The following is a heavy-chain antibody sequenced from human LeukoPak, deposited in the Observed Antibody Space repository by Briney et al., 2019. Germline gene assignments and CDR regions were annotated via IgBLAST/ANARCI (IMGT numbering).Heavy chain of an antibody. CDR3: GPTLGYNYYMDV. V-gene: IGHV3-23*01. J-gene: IGHJ6*03. CDR1: GFTFSNLP. CDR2: ISGPGGST. D-gene: IGHD3-10*01. Sequence: GGSLRLSCAASGFTFSNLPMSWVRQAPGKGLDWVSAISGPGGSTYHAESVKDRFTISRDNSKNTLYLQMSSLRAEDTAVYYCGPTLGYNYYMDVWGKGTTVTVSS.